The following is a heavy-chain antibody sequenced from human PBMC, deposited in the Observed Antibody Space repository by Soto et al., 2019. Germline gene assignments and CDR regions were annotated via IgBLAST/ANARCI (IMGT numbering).Heavy chain of an antibody. Sequence: QLQLQESGSGLVKPSQTLSLTCAVSGGSITSGGYSWSWIRQPPGKGLEWIANIYHSGSTYYNPSLMILVTISLNRSHNQFYLDLISVTAADTAVYCCARVGVVTAIWWDYVDPGGQGTLVTGSS. J-gene: IGHJ5*02. V-gene: IGHV4-30-2*01. CDR2: IYHSGST. D-gene: IGHD2-21*02. CDR3: ARVGVVTAIWWDYVDP. CDR1: GGSITSGGYS.